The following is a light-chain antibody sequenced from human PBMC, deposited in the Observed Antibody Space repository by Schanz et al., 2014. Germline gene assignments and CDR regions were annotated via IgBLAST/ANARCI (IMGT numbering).Light chain of an antibody. CDR2: GAS. Sequence: EIVLTQSPGTLSLSPGERATLSCRASQSLSSSFLAWYQQNPGQAPRLLIYGASSRATGIPDRFSGSGSGTDFTLTISSLQAEDVAVYYCQQYLVYRTFGQGTKVESK. CDR3: QQYLVYRT. J-gene: IGKJ1*01. V-gene: IGKV3-20*01. CDR1: QSLSSSF.